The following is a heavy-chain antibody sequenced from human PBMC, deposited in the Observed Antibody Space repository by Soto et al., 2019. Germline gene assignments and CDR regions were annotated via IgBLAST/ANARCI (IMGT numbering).Heavy chain of an antibody. J-gene: IGHJ6*03. CDR1: GGSVSGNY. CDR3: ARGDYGDLYYYYYYMDV. CDR2: INHSGST. Sequence: LSLTCRVYGGSVSGNYLSWIRHPPGKGLEWIGEINHSGSTNYNPSLKSRVTISVDTSKNQFSLKLSSVTAADTAVYYCARGDYGDLYYYYYYMDVWGKGTTVTVSS. V-gene: IGHV4-34*01. D-gene: IGHD4-17*01.